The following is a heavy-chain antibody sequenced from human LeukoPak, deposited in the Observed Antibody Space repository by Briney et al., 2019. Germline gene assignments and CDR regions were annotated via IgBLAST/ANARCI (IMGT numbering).Heavy chain of an antibody. J-gene: IGHJ6*02. CDR2: IYNSGST. CDR3: ARHPAIAGAADYYYGMDV. CDR1: GGSIRGYY. V-gene: IGHV4-59*08. D-gene: IGHD1-26*01. Sequence: SETLSLTCSVSGGSIRGYYWIWIRQPPGKGLEWIGYIYNSGSTNYNPSLKSRVTISVDTSKNQFSLKLSSMTAADTAVYYCARHPAIAGAADYYYGMDVWGQGTTVTVSS.